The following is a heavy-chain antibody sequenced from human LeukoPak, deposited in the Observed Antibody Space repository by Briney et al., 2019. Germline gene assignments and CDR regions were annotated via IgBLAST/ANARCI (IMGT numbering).Heavy chain of an antibody. CDR1: GFTFSGFE. Sequence: GGSLRLSCAASGFTFSGFEMNWVRQTPGKGLEWVSSISSSSSYIYYADSVKGRFTVSRDNAKNSLYLQMNTLRADDTAVYYCARDTTRWFSPSDHWGQGTLVTVSS. V-gene: IGHV3-21*01. CDR2: ISSSSSYI. CDR3: ARDTTRWFSPSDH. D-gene: IGHD2-15*01. J-gene: IGHJ4*02.